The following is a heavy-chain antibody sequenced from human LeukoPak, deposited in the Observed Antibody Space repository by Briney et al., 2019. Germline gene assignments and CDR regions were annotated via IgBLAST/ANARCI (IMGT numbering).Heavy chain of an antibody. CDR2: IYSGGST. CDR3: ARYGLGAHAFDI. V-gene: IGHV3-66*01. J-gene: IGHJ3*02. Sequence: GGSLTLSCAASGFTVSSNYMNWVRQAPGQGLEWVSGIYSGGSTYYPDSVKGRCPISRDNSKNTLYFHMNSLRAEDTAVYYCARYGLGAHAFDILGQGTMVTVSS. D-gene: IGHD3/OR15-3a*01. CDR1: GFTVSSNY.